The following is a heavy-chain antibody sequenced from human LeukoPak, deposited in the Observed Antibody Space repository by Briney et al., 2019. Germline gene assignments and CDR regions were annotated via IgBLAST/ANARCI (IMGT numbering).Heavy chain of an antibody. CDR1: GYTFTGYS. CDR3: ARDRLRLGYERTNWFDP. CDR2: INPKTGTA. V-gene: IGHV1-2*02. Sequence: ASVKVSCKASGYTFTGYSIYWVRQTPGQKLEWMGWINPKTGTANSAQKFQGRVTMTRDTSISTAYMELSRLRSDDTAVFYCARDRLRLGYERTNWFDPWGQGTLVTLSS. J-gene: IGHJ5*02. D-gene: IGHD2-15*01.